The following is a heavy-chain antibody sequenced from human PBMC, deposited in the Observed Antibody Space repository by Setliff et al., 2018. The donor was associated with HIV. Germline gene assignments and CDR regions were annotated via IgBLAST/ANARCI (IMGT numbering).Heavy chain of an antibody. CDR2: IYYSGTT. CDR1: GGSISSGCYY. V-gene: IGHV4-31*03. D-gene: IGHD3-9*01. Sequence: SETLSLTCTVSGGSISSGCYYWSWIRHLPGRGLEWIGYIYYSGTTSYNPSLKRRLTISLDSSKNQFSLNLRSVTAADTAVYYCSRGHFYDTLTGFYFDYWGQGALVTVSS. J-gene: IGHJ4*02. CDR3: SRGHFYDTLTGFYFDY.